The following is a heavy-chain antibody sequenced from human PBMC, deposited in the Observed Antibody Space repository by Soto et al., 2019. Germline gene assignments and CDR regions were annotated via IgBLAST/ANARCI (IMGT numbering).Heavy chain of an antibody. CDR3: ARGDLGYCSGGSCYLYYFDY. J-gene: IGHJ4*02. CDR1: GGSISSYY. D-gene: IGHD2-15*01. CDR2: IYYSGST. Sequence: SETLSLTCTVSGGSISSYYWSWIRQPPGKGLEWIGYIYYSGSTNYNPSLKSRVTISVDTSKNQFSLKLSSVTAADTAVYYCARGDLGYCSGGSCYLYYFDYWGQGTLVTVS. V-gene: IGHV4-59*01.